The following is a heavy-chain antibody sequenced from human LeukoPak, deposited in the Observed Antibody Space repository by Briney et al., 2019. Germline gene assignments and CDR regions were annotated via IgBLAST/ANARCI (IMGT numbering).Heavy chain of an antibody. Sequence: PGGSLRLSXAASGFTFSSYAMSWVRQAPGKGLEWVSAISGSGGSTYYADSVKGRFTISRDNSKNTLYLQMNSLRAEDTAVYYCAKARDRRYFDWSAFDYWGQGTLVTVSS. D-gene: IGHD3-9*01. CDR2: ISGSGGST. V-gene: IGHV3-23*01. CDR1: GFTFSSYA. J-gene: IGHJ4*02. CDR3: AKARDRRYFDWSAFDY.